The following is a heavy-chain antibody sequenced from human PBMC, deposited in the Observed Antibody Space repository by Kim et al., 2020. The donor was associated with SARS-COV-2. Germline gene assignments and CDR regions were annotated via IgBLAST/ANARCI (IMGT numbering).Heavy chain of an antibody. CDR2: IYSGGST. CDR3: ARGPCSGGSCYSDAFDI. Sequence: GGSLRLSCAASGFTVSSNYMSWVRQAPGKGLEWVSVIYSGGSTYYADSVKGRFTISRHNSKNTLYLQMNSLRAEDTAVYYCARGPCSGGSCYSDAFDIWGQGTMVTVSS. J-gene: IGHJ3*02. CDR1: GFTVSSNY. V-gene: IGHV3-53*04. D-gene: IGHD2-15*01.